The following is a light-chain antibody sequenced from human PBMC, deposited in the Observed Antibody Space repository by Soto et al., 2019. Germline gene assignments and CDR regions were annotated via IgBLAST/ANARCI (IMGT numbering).Light chain of an antibody. V-gene: IGLV3-21*02. CDR1: NIGSKS. CDR2: DDS. CDR3: QVWDGSTDQVV. J-gene: IGLJ2*01. Sequence: SYDLTQPPAVSVAPGQTARITCGGDNIGSKSVHWYQQKAGQAPVLVVYDDSDRPSGISERLSGSNSGNTATLTISTVEAGDEADYYCQVWDGSTDQVVFAGGTKLTVL.